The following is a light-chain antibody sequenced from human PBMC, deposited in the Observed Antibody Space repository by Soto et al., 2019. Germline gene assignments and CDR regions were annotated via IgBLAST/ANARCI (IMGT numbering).Light chain of an antibody. CDR3: QQYSLYWT. J-gene: IGKJ1*01. CDR1: QSVSHW. V-gene: IGKV1-5*03. Sequence: DIQMTQSPSTLSASVGDRVTITCLASQSVSHWLAWYQQKPGKAPKLLIYETSILESGVPSRFSGSGSGTEFTLTISGLQPDDFAAYYCQQYSLYWTFGQGTKVEIK. CDR2: ETS.